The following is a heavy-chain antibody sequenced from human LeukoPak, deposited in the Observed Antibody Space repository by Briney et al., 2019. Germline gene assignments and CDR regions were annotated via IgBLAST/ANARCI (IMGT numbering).Heavy chain of an antibody. D-gene: IGHD3-3*01. CDR1: GFTFSDYY. CDR2: ISSNGSTI. CDR3: ARDSITIFGVVRTFDY. J-gene: IGHJ4*02. V-gene: IGHV3-11*04. Sequence: PGGSLRLSCAASGFTFSDYYMSWIRQAPGKGLEWVSYISSNGSTIYYADSVKGRFTISRDNAKNSLYLQMNSLRAEDTAVYYCARDSITIFGVVRTFDYWGQGTLVTVSS.